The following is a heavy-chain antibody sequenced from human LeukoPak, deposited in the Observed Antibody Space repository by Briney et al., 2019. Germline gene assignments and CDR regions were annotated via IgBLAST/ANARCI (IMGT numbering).Heavy chain of an antibody. CDR3: ARNWVYYDFWSAPDDAFDI. D-gene: IGHD3-3*01. Sequence: GGSLRLSCAASGFTFSSYSMNWVRQAPGEGREWVSSISSSSSYIYYADSVKGRFTISRDNAKNSLYLQMNSLRAEDTAVYYCARNWVYYDFWSAPDDAFDIWGQGTMVTVS. V-gene: IGHV3-21*01. J-gene: IGHJ3*02. CDR2: ISSSSSYI. CDR1: GFTFSSYS.